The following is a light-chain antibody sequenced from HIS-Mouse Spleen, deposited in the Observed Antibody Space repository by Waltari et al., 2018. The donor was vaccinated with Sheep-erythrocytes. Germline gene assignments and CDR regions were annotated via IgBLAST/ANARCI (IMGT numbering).Light chain of an antibody. Sequence: QSALTQPASVSGSPGQSITISCTGTRSDVGSYNLVSWYQQHPGKAPKLMIYEGSKRPSGVSNRFSGSKSGNTASLTISGLQAEDDADYYCCSYAGSSTFHVVFGGGTKLTVL. CDR2: EGS. CDR3: CSYAGSSTFHVV. J-gene: IGLJ2*01. CDR1: RSDVGSYNL. V-gene: IGLV2-23*03.